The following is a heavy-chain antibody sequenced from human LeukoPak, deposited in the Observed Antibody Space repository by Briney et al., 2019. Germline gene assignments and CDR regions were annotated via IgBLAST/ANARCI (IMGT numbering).Heavy chain of an antibody. CDR1: GYTVTGYY. Sequence: GASVKVSCKASGYTVTGYYIHWVRQAPGKGLEWMGWTNPNSRGTNYAQKFQGRVTMTRETSLNTAYMELSRLRSDDTAVYYCARGCSTTSCSRDIFDPWGQGTLVTVSS. J-gene: IGHJ5*02. V-gene: IGHV1-2*02. D-gene: IGHD2-2*01. CDR2: TNPNSRGT. CDR3: ARGCSTTSCSRDIFDP.